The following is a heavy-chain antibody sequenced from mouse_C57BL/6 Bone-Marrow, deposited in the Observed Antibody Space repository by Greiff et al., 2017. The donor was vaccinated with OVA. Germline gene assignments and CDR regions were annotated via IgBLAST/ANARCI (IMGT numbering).Heavy chain of an antibody. V-gene: IGHV1-74*01. D-gene: IGHD2-4*01. CDR1: GYTFTSYW. Sequence: QVQLQQPGAELVKPGASVKLSCKASGYTFTSYWMHWVKQRPGQGLEWIGRIHPSDSDTNYNQKFKGKATLTVDTSSSTAYMQLSSLASEASAVYYCGIIASYDYDGAGFAYWGQGTLVTVAA. CDR2: IHPSDSDT. J-gene: IGHJ3*01. CDR3: GIIASYDYDGAGFAY.